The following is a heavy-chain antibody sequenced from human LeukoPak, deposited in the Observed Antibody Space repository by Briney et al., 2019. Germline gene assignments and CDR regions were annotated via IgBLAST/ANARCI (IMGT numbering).Heavy chain of an antibody. J-gene: IGHJ6*03. CDR3: ARSAAAGFSYYSYYLDV. CDR1: GFSFSSYW. Sequence: GGSLRLSCAASGFSFSSYWIHWVRQAPGKGLVWVSRINSDGSSTTYADSVKGRFTISRDNAKNTLYLQMNSLRAEDTAVYYCARSAAAGFSYYSYYLDVWGKGTTVTIFS. D-gene: IGHD6-13*01. CDR2: INSDGSST. V-gene: IGHV3-74*01.